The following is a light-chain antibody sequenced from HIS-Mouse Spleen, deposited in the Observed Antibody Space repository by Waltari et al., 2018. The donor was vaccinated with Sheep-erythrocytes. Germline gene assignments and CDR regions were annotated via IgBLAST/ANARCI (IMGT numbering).Light chain of an antibody. CDR2: KVS. V-gene: IGKV2-30*01. CDR3: MQGTHWLYT. Sequence: DVVMTQSPLSLPVTLGQPASISCRSSQSLVYSDGNTYLNWFQQRPGQSPRRLIYKVSSRDSGVPDRFSGSGSGTDFTLKISRVEAGDVGVYYCMQGTHWLYTFGQGTKLEIK. J-gene: IGKJ2*01. CDR1: QSLVYSDGNTY.